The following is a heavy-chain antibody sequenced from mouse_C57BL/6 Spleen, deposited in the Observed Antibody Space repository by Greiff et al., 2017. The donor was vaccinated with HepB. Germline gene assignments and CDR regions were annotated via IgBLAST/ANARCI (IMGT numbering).Heavy chain of an antibody. V-gene: IGHV1-82*01. D-gene: IGHD3-1*01. J-gene: IGHJ4*01. CDR2: IYPGDGDT. Sequence: VQGVESGPELVKPGASVKISCKASGYAFSSSWMNWVKQRPGKGLEWIGRIYPGDGDTNYNGKFKGKATLTADISSSTAYMQLSSLTSEDSAVYFCARTNPSAYYAVDYWGQGTSVTVSS. CDR1: GYAFSSSW. CDR3: ARTNPSAYYAVDY.